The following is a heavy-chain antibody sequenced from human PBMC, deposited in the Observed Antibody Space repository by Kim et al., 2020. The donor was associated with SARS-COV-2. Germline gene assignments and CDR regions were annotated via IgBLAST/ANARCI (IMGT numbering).Heavy chain of an antibody. CDR3: ATGHIEY. V-gene: IGHV3-23*01. CDR1: GFTFSSYD. Sequence: GGSLRLSCAASGFTFSSYDMSWVRQAPGKGLEWVSGILRSGGNIYYADSVRGRFTISRDNSNNILYLQMNTLRAEDTAVYYCATGHIEYWGQGTLVTVSS. D-gene: IGHD2-21*01. J-gene: IGHJ4*02. CDR2: ILRSGGNI.